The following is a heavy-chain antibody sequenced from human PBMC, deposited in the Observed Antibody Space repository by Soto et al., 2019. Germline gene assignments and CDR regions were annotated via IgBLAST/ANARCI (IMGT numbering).Heavy chain of an antibody. J-gene: IGHJ6*02. Sequence: GGSLRLSCAASGFTFSSYAMHWVRQAPGKGLEWVAVISYDGSNKYYADSVKGRFTISRDNSKNTLYLQMNSLRAEDTAVYYCARDGPGYSSGWYMVYYYGMDVWGQGTTVTVSS. CDR2: ISYDGSNK. CDR1: GFTFSSYA. V-gene: IGHV3-30-3*01. CDR3: ARDGPGYSSGWYMVYYYGMDV. D-gene: IGHD6-19*01.